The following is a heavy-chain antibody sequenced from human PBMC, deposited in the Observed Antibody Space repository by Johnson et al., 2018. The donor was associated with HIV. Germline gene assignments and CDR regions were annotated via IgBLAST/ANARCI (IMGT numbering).Heavy chain of an antibody. D-gene: IGHD2-15*01. Sequence: QVQLVESGGGVVQPGRSLRLSCAASGFTFSSYAMHWVRQAPGKGLEWVGSISYDGSNKYYADSVKGRFTISRDNSKNSLYLQMKSLRPEDTGLYYCARVVVVVATVRVGAFDIWGQGTMVTVSS. CDR3: ARVVVVVATVRVGAFDI. J-gene: IGHJ3*02. V-gene: IGHV3-30-3*01. CDR1: GFTFSSYA. CDR2: ISYDGSNK.